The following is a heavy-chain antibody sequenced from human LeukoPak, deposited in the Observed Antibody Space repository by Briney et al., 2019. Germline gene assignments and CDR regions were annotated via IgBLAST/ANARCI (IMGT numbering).Heavy chain of an antibody. CDR1: SDSISGYY. CDR3: ASSEWELPDY. V-gene: IGHV4-59*01. D-gene: IGHD1-26*01. CDR2: IYYSGNT. Sequence: SETLSLTCSVSSDSISGYYWSWLRQPPGKGLEWIGYIYYSGNTYYNPSLKSRVTISLDTSKNQFSLKMNSMTAADTAVYYCASSEWELPDYWGQGTLVTVSS. J-gene: IGHJ4*02.